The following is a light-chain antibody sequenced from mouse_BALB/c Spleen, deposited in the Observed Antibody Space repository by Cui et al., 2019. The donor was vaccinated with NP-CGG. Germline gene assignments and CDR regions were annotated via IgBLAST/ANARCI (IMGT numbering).Light chain of an antibody. CDR1: TGAVTTSNY. V-gene: IGLV1*01. Sequence: QAVVTQKSAITTSPGETVTLTCRSSTGAVTTSNYANWVQEKPDHLFTGLIGGTNNRVPGVPARFSGSLIGDKAALTITGAQTEDEAIYFCALWYSNHWGFGGGTKLTVL. CDR2: GTN. J-gene: IGLJ1*01. CDR3: ALWYSNHWG.